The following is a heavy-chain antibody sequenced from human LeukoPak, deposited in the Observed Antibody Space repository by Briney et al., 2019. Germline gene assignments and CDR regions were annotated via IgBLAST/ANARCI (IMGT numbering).Heavy chain of an antibody. Sequence: SETLSLTCTVSGGSISSYYWSWIRQPPGKGLEWIGYIYYSGSTNYNPSLKSRVTMSVDTSKNQFSLKLSSVTAADTAVYYCARDKPLDDSSGSTFDYWGQGTLVTVSS. CDR2: IYYSGST. CDR1: GGSISSYY. V-gene: IGHV4-59*12. J-gene: IGHJ4*02. D-gene: IGHD3-22*01. CDR3: ARDKPLDDSSGSTFDY.